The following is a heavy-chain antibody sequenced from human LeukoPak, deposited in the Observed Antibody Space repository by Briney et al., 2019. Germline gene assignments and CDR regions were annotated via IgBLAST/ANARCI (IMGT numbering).Heavy chain of an antibody. CDR1: GGSISSSSYY. CDR3: ARVSGNPSYFDY. Sequence: PSETLSLTCTVSGGSISSSSYYWGWIRQPPGKGLEWIGSIYYSGSTYYNPSLKSRVTISVDTSKNQFSLKLSSVTAADTAVYYCARVSGNPSYFDYWGQGTLVTVSS. J-gene: IGHJ4*02. V-gene: IGHV4-39*07. CDR2: IYYSGST. D-gene: IGHD4-23*01.